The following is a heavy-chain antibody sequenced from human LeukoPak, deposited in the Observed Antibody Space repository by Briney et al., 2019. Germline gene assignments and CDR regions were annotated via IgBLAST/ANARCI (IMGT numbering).Heavy chain of an antibody. Sequence: GGSLRLSXAASGFTFEDYALHWVRQAPGKGLEWVSVSSGNGGSTYYADSVKGRFTISRDNNKNSLYLQMNSLRPEDTALYYRAKAGLRRLDGYNYRNGYWFFDLWGRGTLVSVSS. D-gene: IGHD5-24*01. CDR3: AKAGLRRLDGYNYRNGYWFFDL. V-gene: IGHV3-43*02. J-gene: IGHJ2*01. CDR2: SSGNGGST. CDR1: GFTFEDYA.